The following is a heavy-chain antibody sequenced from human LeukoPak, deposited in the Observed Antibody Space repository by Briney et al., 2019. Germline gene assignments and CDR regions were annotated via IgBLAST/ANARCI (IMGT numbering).Heavy chain of an antibody. CDR2: ITSSSSMI. CDR3: ARYATVAAHRGFDY. Sequence: GGSLRLSCAASGFTFSRYSMNWVRQAPGKGLEWLSYITSSSSMIYCADSVKGRFTISRDNAKNSLYLQMNSLRAEDTAVYYCARYATVAAHRGFDYWGQGTLVTVSS. D-gene: IGHD6-19*01. CDR1: GFTFSRYS. V-gene: IGHV3-48*01. J-gene: IGHJ4*02.